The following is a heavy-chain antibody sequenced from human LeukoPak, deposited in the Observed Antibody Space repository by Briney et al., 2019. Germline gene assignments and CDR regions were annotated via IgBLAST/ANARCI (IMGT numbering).Heavy chain of an antibody. CDR1: GFTFSSYE. CDR3: ARDPDGYRQGHHFDY. CDR2: ISSSGSII. D-gene: IGHD5-18*01. V-gene: IGHV3-48*03. J-gene: IGHJ4*02. Sequence: GGSLRLSCAASGFTFSSYEMNWVRQAPGKGLEWVSYISSSGSIIYYADFVKGRFTISRDNSKNTLYLQMNSLKAEDTAVYYCARDPDGYRQGHHFDYWGQGTLVTVSS.